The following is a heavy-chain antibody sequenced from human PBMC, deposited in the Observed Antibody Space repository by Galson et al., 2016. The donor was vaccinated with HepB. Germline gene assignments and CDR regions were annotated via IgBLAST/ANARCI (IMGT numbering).Heavy chain of an antibody. D-gene: IGHD1-14*01. V-gene: IGHV1-69*06. J-gene: IGHJ4*02. CDR2: IIPIFGTA. CDR1: GGSFSSYA. CDR3: AREGSGLTFDY. Sequence: SVKVSCKASGGSFSSYAISWVRQAPGQGLQWMGGIIPIFGTANYAQKFQGRVTITADNSTSTAYMELSSLRSEDTAVYYCAREGSGLTFDYWGQGTLVTVSS.